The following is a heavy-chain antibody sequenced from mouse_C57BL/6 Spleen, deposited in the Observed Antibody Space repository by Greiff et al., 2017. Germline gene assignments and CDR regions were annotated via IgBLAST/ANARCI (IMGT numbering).Heavy chain of an antibody. CDR3: AKYGSSPWFSY. J-gene: IGHJ3*01. D-gene: IGHD1-1*01. CDR1: GFTFRSYA. Sequence: EVKLEESGGGLVKPGGSLKLSCAASGFTFRSYAMSWVRQTPETRLEWVATISDGGSYPYYPDNVKGRFTISRDNAKNNLYLQMSHLKSEDTAMYYVAKYGSSPWFSYWGQGTLVTVSA. V-gene: IGHV5-4*03. CDR2: ISDGGSYP.